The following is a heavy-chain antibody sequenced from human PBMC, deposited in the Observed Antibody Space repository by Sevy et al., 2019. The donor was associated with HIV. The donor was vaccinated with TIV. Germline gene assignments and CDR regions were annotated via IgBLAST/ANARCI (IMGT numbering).Heavy chain of an antibody. J-gene: IGHJ3*02. Sequence: GGSLRLSCVASGFTFSNYWMHWVRQAPGKGLVWVSRINSDGNSTSYAESVRGRFSISRDNAKNTLYLQMNSLRDEDTAVYYCASDRGAGVDIGDAFDIWGQGTMVTVSS. D-gene: IGHD2-15*01. CDR3: ASDRGAGVDIGDAFDI. CDR1: GFTFSNYW. V-gene: IGHV3-74*01. CDR2: INSDGNST.